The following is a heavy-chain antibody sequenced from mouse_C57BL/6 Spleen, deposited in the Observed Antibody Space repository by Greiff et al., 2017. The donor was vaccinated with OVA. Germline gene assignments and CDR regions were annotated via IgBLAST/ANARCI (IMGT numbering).Heavy chain of an antibody. Sequence: QVQLQQPGAELVRPGTSVKLSCKASGYTFTSYWMHWVKQRPGQGLEWIGVIDTSDSYTNYNQQFKGKATLTVDTSSSTAYMQLSSLTSEDSSVDNCARGYYGNYFAMDVWGQGTSVTVSS. CDR1: GYTFTSYW. J-gene: IGHJ4*01. CDR2: IDTSDSYT. V-gene: IGHV1-59*01. CDR3: ARGYYGNYFAMDV. D-gene: IGHD2-1*01.